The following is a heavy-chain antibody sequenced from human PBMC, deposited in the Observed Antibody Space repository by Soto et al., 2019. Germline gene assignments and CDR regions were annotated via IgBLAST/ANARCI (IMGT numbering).Heavy chain of an antibody. CDR3: GGQDYGAKGYYFEN. V-gene: IGHV4-39*01. J-gene: IGHJ4*01. CDR2: IYYIGNS. CDR1: NGSISSRSSY. Sequence: QLQLQESGSGLVKPSETLSLTCIVSNGSISSRSSYWGWIRQTPGKGLEWIGSIYYIGNSYYKPSLKSRVTISIDTSKTQFALKMNSVTAADTAVYFCGGQDYGAKGYYFENCG. D-gene: IGHD4-17*01.